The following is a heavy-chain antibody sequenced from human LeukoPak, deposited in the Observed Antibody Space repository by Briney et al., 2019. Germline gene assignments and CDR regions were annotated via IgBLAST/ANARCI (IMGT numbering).Heavy chain of an antibody. Sequence: PSKTLSLTCSVSGASISGSDYSWAWIRQPPGKGLEWIGTIDDSGSTYYNPSLKSRLTMSVDTSKNQFSLNLNSVNAADTALYYCARNVVSLNSNGFYYFDYWGQGSLLIVSS. CDR3: ARNVVSLNSNGFYYFDY. V-gene: IGHV4-39*01. D-gene: IGHD6-19*01. J-gene: IGHJ4*02. CDR2: IDDSGST. CDR1: GASISGSDYS.